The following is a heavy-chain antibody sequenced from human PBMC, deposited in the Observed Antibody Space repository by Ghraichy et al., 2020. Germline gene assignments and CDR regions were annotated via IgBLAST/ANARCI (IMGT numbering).Heavy chain of an antibody. CDR1: GFTFSSYG. CDR3: AKDSGPPGTGMDV. CDR2: ISYDGSNK. J-gene: IGHJ6*02. Sequence: GGSLRLSCAASGFTFSSYGMHWVRQAPGKGLEWVAVISYDGSNKYYADSVKGRFTISRDNSKNTLYLQMNSLRAEDTAVYYCAKDSGPPGTGMDVWGQGTTVTVSS. V-gene: IGHV3-30*18.